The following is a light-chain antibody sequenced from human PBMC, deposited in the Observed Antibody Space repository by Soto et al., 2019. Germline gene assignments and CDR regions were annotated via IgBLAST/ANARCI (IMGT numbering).Light chain of an antibody. CDR1: SSNIGAGYD. J-gene: IGLJ1*01. V-gene: IGLV1-40*01. CDR2: GNN. CDR3: QSYATGLSVLYV. Sequence: QSVLTQPPSVSGAPGQRVTISCTGSSSNIGAGYDVHWYQQLPGTAPKLLICGNNNRPSGVPDRFSGSKSGTSASLAVTGLQAEDEADYYCQSYATGLSVLYVFGTGTKVTVL.